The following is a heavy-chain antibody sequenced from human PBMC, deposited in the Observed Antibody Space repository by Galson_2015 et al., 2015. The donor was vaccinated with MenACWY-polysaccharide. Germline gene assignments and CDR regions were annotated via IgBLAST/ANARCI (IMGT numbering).Heavy chain of an antibody. CDR2: IWYDGSNT. CDR1: GFTFSNYG. V-gene: IGHV3-33*08. Sequence: SLRLSCAASGFTFSNYGMHWVRQAPGKGLEWVAIIWYDGSNTFYADSVKGRFTISRDNSKNTLFLQMNSLRAEDTALYYCASDRRQNYFDYWGQGTLVTVSS. CDR3: ASDRRQNYFDY. J-gene: IGHJ4*02.